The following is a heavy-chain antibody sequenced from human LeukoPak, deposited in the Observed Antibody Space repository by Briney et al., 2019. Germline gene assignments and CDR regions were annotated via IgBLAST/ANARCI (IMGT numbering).Heavy chain of an antibody. CDR3: ARVNNTWELRMEA. Sequence: GGSLRLSCAASGFTFSSYSMNWVRQAPGKGLEWVSSISSSSSYIYYADSVKGRFTISRDIAKNSLYLQMNSLRAEDTAVYYCARVNNTWELRMEAWGQGTLVTVSS. V-gene: IGHV3-21*01. D-gene: IGHD1-26*01. CDR1: GFTFSSYS. J-gene: IGHJ5*02. CDR2: ISSSSSYI.